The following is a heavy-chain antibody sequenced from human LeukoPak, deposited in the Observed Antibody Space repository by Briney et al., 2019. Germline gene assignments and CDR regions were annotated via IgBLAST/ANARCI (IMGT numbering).Heavy chain of an antibody. CDR2: INPNSGGT. J-gene: IGHJ4*02. CDR1: GGTFSSYA. CDR3: ARSVTTGGLDY. D-gene: IGHD4-17*01. Sequence: ASVKVSCKASGGTFSSYAISWVRQAPGQGLEWMGWINPNSGGTNYAQKFQGRVTMTRDTSISTAYMELSRLRSDDTAVYYCARSVTTGGLDYWGQGTLVTVSS. V-gene: IGHV1-2*02.